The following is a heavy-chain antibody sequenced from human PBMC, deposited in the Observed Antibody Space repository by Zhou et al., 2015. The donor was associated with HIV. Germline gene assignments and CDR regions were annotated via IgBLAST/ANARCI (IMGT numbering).Heavy chain of an antibody. D-gene: IGHD6-6*01. J-gene: IGHJ5*02. CDR2: IIPIFGTA. Sequence: LMQSGTEVTKPGSSVKVSCKASGGTFSSYAISWVRQAPGQGLEWMGGIIPIFGTANYAQKFQGRVTITADESTSTAYMELSSLRSEDTAVYYCAREMTSHSSSSNWFDPWGQGTLVTVSS. CDR1: GGTFSSYA. V-gene: IGHV1-69*01. CDR3: AREMTSHSSSSNWFDP.